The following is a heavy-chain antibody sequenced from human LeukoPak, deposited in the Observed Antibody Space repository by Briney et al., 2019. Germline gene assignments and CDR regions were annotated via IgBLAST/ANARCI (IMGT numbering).Heavy chain of an antibody. V-gene: IGHV3-21*01. CDR2: ITSGSSYI. D-gene: IGHD2-8*02. CDR3: ARDTGALDS. CDR1: GSTFSTSN. J-gene: IGHJ4*02. Sequence: PGGSLRPSCAASGSTFSTSNMNWVRQAPGKGLEWVSSITSGSSYIYYADSVKGRFTISRDNAKKSLYLQMNSLRAEDTAVYFCARDTGALDSWGQGTLVTVSS.